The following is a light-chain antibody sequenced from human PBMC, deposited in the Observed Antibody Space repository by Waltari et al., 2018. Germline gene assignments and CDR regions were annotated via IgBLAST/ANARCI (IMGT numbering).Light chain of an antibody. V-gene: IGLV1-36*01. Sequence: QSVLTQPPSVSEAPRQRVTISCSGSSSNIGNNAVSWYQQLPGKAPKLLIYYDDLPPSGVSDRFSGSKSGTSAALAISGLQSEDEADYYCAAWDESLNGPVFGGGTKLTVL. CDR3: AAWDESLNGPV. CDR2: YDD. J-gene: IGLJ3*02. CDR1: SSNIGNNA.